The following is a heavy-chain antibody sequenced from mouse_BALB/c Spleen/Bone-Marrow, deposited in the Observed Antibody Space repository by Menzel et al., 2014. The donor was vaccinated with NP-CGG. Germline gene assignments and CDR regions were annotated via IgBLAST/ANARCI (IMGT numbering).Heavy chain of an antibody. CDR1: GYTFTDYT. J-gene: IGHJ3*01. Sequence: EVQLQQSGPELVKPGASVKISCKTSGYTFTDYTMHWVKQSHGESLEWIGNINPNNVGTTYNQKFKGKATLTIDKSSSTAYMELRSLTSEDSAVYYCARGRTAYWGQGTLVTVSA. CDR3: ARGRTAY. V-gene: IGHV1-26*01. CDR2: INPNNVGT.